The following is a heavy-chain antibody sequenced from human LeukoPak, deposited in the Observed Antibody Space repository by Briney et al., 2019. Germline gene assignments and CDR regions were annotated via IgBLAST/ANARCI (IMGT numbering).Heavy chain of an antibody. CDR1: GFTFSSYG. CDR2: IWYDGSNK. V-gene: IGHV3-33*01. J-gene: IGHJ4*02. Sequence: PGGSLRLSCAASGFTFSSYGMHWVRQAPGKGLEWGAVIWYDGSNKYYADSVKGRFTISRDNSKNTLYLQMNSLRAEDTAVYYCARDITSAIVVVPAAIDYWGQGTLVTVSS. CDR3: ARDITSAIVVVPAAIDY. D-gene: IGHD2-2*01.